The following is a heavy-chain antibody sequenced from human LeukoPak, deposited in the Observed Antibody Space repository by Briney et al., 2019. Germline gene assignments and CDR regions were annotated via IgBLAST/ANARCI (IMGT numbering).Heavy chain of an antibody. CDR2: IYYSGST. D-gene: IGHD3-22*01. J-gene: IGHJ5*02. V-gene: IGHV4-59*01. CDR3: ARASRRNYYDSSGYTGNWFDP. CDR1: GGSISSYY. Sequence: SETLSLTCTVSGGSISSYYWSWIRQPPGKGLEWIGYIYYSGSTNYNPSLKSRVTISVDTSKNQFSLKLSSVTAADTAVYYCARASRRNYYDSSGYTGNWFDPWGQGTLVTVSS.